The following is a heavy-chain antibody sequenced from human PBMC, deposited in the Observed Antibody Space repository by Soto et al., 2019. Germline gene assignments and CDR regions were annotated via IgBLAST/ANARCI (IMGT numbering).Heavy chain of an antibody. D-gene: IGHD3-22*01. CDR2: VSSSDGST. CDR3: AKDDRNYYDTSAYYPYYFDY. J-gene: IGHJ4*02. V-gene: IGHV3-23*01. Sequence: PGGSLRLSCVASGFRFDNYAMSWVRQPPGKGLEWVSTVSSSDGSTYYADSVKGRFTISRDNSKNTLYLQMNSLRAEDTAVYFCAKDDRNYYDTSAYYPYYFDYWGQGTLVTVSP. CDR1: GFRFDNYA.